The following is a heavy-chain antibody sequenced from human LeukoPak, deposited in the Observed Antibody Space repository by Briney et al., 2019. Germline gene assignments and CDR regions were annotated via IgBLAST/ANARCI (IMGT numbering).Heavy chain of an antibody. J-gene: IGHJ4*02. Sequence: GGSLRLSCAASGFTFSSYSMNWVRQAPGKGLEWVSSISSSSSYIYYADSVKGRFTISRDNAKNSLYLQMNSLRAEDTAVYYWARVGIAAAGPNYWGQGTLVTVSS. D-gene: IGHD6-13*01. CDR2: ISSSSSYI. V-gene: IGHV3-21*01. CDR1: GFTFSSYS. CDR3: ARVGIAAAGPNY.